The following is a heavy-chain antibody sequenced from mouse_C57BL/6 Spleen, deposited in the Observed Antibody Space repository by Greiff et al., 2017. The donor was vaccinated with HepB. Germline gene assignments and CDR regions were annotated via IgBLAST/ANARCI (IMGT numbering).Heavy chain of an antibody. Sequence: VQLQQSGPELVKPGASVKISCKASGYTFTDYYMNWVKQSHGKSLEWIGDINPNNGGTSYNQKFKGKATLTVDKSSSTAYMELRSLTSEDSAVYYCARSGGNYPYYAMDYWGQGTSVTVSS. D-gene: IGHD2-1*01. V-gene: IGHV1-26*01. CDR1: GYTFTDYY. CDR2: INPNNGGT. J-gene: IGHJ4*01. CDR3: ARSGGNYPYYAMDY.